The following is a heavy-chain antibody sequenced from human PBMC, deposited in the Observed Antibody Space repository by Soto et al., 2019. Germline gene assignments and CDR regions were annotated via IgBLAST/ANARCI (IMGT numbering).Heavy chain of an antibody. CDR2: ISSSSSYI. J-gene: IGHJ4*02. CDR1: GFTFISYS. Sequence: RWGSLRLSCAASGFTFISYSMNLFRHSAFKGLEWVSSISSSSSYIYYADSVKGRFTISRDNAKNSLYLQMNSLRAEDTAVYYCARGPYYYDTSMGGVDYWGQGTLVTVSS. CDR3: ARGPYYYDTSMGGVDY. D-gene: IGHD3-22*01. V-gene: IGHV3-21*01.